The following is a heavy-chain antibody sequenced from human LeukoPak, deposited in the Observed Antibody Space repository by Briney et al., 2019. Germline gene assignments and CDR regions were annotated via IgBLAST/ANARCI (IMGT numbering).Heavy chain of an antibody. J-gene: IGHJ4*02. CDR3: ASRITMVRGGFDN. V-gene: IGHV3-53*01. CDR2: MYSGGSS. Sequence: GGSLRLSCAASGFTVSSNYMSWVRQAPGKGLEWVSVMYSGGSSYYADSVKGRFTISRDNSKKILYLQLNSLRAEDTAVYYCASRITMVRGGFDNWGQGTLVTVSS. D-gene: IGHD3-10*01. CDR1: GFTVSSNY.